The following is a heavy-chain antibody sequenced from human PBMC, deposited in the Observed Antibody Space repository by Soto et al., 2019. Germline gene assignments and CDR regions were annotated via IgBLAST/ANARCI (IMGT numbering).Heavy chain of an antibody. CDR2: INSDGSST. CDR1: GFTFSTYW. D-gene: IGHD3-22*01. CDR3: AREVLSGYYNHFDY. J-gene: IGHJ4*02. Sequence: HPGGSLRLSCAASGFTFSTYWMHWVRQAPGKGPVWVSRINSDGSSTSYADSVKGRFTISRDNAKNTLYLQMNSLRAEDTAVYYCAREVLSGYYNHFDYWGQGTLVTVSS. V-gene: IGHV3-74*01.